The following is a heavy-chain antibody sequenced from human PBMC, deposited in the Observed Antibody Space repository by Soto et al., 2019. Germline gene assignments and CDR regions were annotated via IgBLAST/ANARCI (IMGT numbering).Heavy chain of an antibody. Sequence: GASVNVSCKASCYTFTSYVIRWVRQAPGQGLEWMGWISAYNGNTNYAQKLQGRVTMTTDTSTSTAYMELRSLRAEDTAVYYCARAQQLVAFDYWGQGTLVTVSS. J-gene: IGHJ4*02. CDR2: ISAYNGNT. CDR3: ARAQQLVAFDY. D-gene: IGHD6-13*01. CDR1: CYTFTSYV. V-gene: IGHV1-18*01.